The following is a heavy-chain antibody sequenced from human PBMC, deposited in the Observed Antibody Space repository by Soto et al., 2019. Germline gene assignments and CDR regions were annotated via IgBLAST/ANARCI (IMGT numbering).Heavy chain of an antibody. CDR3: ARSRGYYYYYMDV. V-gene: IGHV4-34*01. CDR2: INHSGST. Sequence: PSETLSLTCAVYGGSFSGYYWSWIRQPPGKVLEWIGEINHSGSTNYNPSLKSRVTISVDTSKNQFSLKLSSVTAADTAAYYCARSRGYYYYYMDVWGKGTTVTVSS. J-gene: IGHJ6*03. CDR1: GGSFSGYY.